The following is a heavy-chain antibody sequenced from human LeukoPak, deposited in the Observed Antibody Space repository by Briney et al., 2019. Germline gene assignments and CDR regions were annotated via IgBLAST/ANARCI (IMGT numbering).Heavy chain of an antibody. Sequence: ASVKVSCKVSGYTFSGYYMHWVRQAPGQGLEWMGRVNPNSGGTNYAQKFQGRVTMTRDTSISTAYMELSRLRSDDTAVYYCARAAGSIAVAWYFDYWGQGTLVTVSS. CDR3: ARAAGSIAVAWYFDY. V-gene: IGHV1-2*06. D-gene: IGHD6-19*01. J-gene: IGHJ4*02. CDR2: VNPNSGGT. CDR1: GYTFSGYY.